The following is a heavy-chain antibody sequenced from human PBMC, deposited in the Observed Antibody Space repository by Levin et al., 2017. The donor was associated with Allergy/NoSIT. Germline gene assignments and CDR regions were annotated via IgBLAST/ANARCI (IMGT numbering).Heavy chain of an antibody. D-gene: IGHD1-26*01. Sequence: GGSLRLSCAASGFTFSSYAMHWVRQAPGKGLEWVSVIWYDGSDEYYADSVNGRFTISRDNSKNTLYLQMNSLRAEDTAVYYCARDNKVGAKAGFDYWGQGTLVTVSS. V-gene: IGHV3-33*01. CDR2: IWYDGSDE. CDR3: ARDNKVGAKAGFDY. CDR1: GFTFSSYA. J-gene: IGHJ4*02.